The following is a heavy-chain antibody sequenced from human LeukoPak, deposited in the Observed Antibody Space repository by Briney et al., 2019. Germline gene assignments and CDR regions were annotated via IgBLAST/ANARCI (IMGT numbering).Heavy chain of an antibody. J-gene: IGHJ4*02. CDR3: AKDYSSSWYPYYFDY. V-gene: IGHV3-23*01. CDR2: ISSSGTGT. Sequence: PGGSLRLSCAASGFTLSSYVMIWVRQAPGKGLEWVSVISSSGTGTDYADSVKGRLTISRDNSKNALYLQMNSLRAEDTAVYYCAKDYSSSWYPYYFDYWGQGTLVTVSS. CDR1: GFTLSSYV. D-gene: IGHD6-13*01.